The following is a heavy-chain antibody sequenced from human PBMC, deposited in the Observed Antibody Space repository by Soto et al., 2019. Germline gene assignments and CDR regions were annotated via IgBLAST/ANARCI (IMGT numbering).Heavy chain of an antibody. CDR1: GFTFSDYY. D-gene: IGHD3-22*01. CDR2: ISSSGTYT. CDR3: VRGTYYYDSTAHYRFDY. Sequence: GGSLRLSCAASGFTFSDYYMSWIRQAPGKGLEWLSYISSSGTYTNYADAVKGRFTISRDDAGNSLYLQMNSLRAEDTAVYYCVRGTYYYDSTAHYRFDYWGQGNLVTVSS. J-gene: IGHJ4*02. V-gene: IGHV3-11*06.